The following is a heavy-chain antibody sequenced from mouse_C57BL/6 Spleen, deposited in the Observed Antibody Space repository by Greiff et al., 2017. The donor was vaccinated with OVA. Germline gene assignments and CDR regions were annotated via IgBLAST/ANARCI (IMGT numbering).Heavy chain of an antibody. Sequence: VQLQQSGPELVKPGASVKIPCKASGYTFTDYNMDWVKQSHGKSLEWIGDINPNNGGTIYNQKFKGKATLTVDKSSSTAYMELRSLTSEDTAVYYCARNDYGSSPWFAYWGQGTLVTVSA. CDR1: GYTFTDYN. D-gene: IGHD1-1*01. CDR2: INPNNGGT. CDR3: ARNDYGSSPWFAY. V-gene: IGHV1-18*01. J-gene: IGHJ3*01.